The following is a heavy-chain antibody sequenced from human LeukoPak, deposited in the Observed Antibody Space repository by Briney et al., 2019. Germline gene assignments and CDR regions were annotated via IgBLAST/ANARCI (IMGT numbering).Heavy chain of an antibody. CDR2: IGGSGIRV. Sequence: GGSLRLSCAASGFTFSTYGINWVRQAPGKGLEWVSGIGGSGIRVYYADSVKGRFTISRDNSKNTVYPQMNNMRVDDTAVYYCARVAGWHWFDLWGQGTLVTVSS. J-gene: IGHJ5*02. V-gene: IGHV3-23*01. D-gene: IGHD6-19*01. CDR3: ARVAGWHWFDL. CDR1: GFTFSTYG.